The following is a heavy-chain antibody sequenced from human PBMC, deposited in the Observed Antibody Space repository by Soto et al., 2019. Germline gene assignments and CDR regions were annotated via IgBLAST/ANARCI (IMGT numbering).Heavy chain of an antibody. CDR2: ISYDGSNK. CDR3: ARDHNRDDDPTIKRGYYHYGMDV. V-gene: IGHV3-30-3*01. Sequence: WGSLRLSCVASGFTFISYAIRLFRHSPVKGREWVAVISYDGSNKYYADSVKGRFTISRDNSKNTLYLQMNSLRAEDTAVYYCARDHNRDDDPTIKRGYYHYGMDVWGQGTTVTVSS. J-gene: IGHJ6*02. D-gene: IGHD3-9*01. CDR1: GFTFISYA.